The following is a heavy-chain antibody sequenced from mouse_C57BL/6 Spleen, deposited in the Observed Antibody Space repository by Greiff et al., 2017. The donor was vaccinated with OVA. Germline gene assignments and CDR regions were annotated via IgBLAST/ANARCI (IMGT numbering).Heavy chain of an antibody. CDR3: ARRLTGLYAMDY. V-gene: IGHV5-17*01. CDR2: ISSGSSTI. CDR1: GFTFSDYG. D-gene: IGHD4-1*01. Sequence: EVMLVESGGGLVKPGGSLKLSCAASGFTFSDYGMHWVRQAPEKGLEWVAYISSGSSTIYYADTVKGRFTISRDNAKNTLFLQMTRLRSEDTAMYYCARRLTGLYAMDYWGQGTSVTVSS. J-gene: IGHJ4*01.